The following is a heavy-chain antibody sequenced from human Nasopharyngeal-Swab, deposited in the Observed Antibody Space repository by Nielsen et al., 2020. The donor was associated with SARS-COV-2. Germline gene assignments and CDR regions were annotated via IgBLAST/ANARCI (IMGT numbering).Heavy chain of an antibody. Sequence: SETLSLTCSISGGSFSSYYWSWIRQPPGKGLEWIGHVYYTGTTNYNPSLESRVLISVETSKNQFSLRLRSVTAADTAVYYCVRHVKDYSIGWFGPWGQGTLVTGSA. CDR1: GGSFSSYY. CDR2: VYYTGTT. V-gene: IGHV4-59*01. CDR3: VRHVKDYSIGWFGP. D-gene: IGHD4-11*01. J-gene: IGHJ5*02.